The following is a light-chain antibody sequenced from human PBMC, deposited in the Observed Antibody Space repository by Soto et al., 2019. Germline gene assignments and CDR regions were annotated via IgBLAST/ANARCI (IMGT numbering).Light chain of an antibody. CDR1: QSVSSN. J-gene: IGKJ1*01. V-gene: IGKV3-15*01. Sequence: EIVMTQSPATLSVSPGERATLSCRAGQSVSSNLAWYQQKPGQAPRLLIYGASTRATGIPARFSGSGSGTEFTLTISSLQSEXXXXXXXXXXXXXPPWTFGQGTKVEIK. CDR3: XXXXXXPPWT. CDR2: GAS.